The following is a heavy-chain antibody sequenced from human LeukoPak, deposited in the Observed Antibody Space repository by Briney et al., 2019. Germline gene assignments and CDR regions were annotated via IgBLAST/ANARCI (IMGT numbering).Heavy chain of an antibody. CDR3: ATGGVGEFDY. Sequence: SETLSLTCTVSGYSISRGYYWGWIRQPPGKGREWIGSIYHSGCTYYNPSLKSRVTISVDTSNSQFSLKLSSVTAAGTAVYYCATGGVGEFDYWGEGTLVAVSS. V-gene: IGHV4-38-2*02. J-gene: IGHJ4*02. D-gene: IGHD3-3*01. CDR2: IYHSGCT. CDR1: GYSISRGYY.